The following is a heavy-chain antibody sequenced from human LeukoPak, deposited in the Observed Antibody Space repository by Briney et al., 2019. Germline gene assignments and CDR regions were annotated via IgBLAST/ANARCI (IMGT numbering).Heavy chain of an antibody. D-gene: IGHD5-18*01. Sequence: PSETLSLTCSVSDGSISPYYWSWIRQPPGRGLEWVGYIFYTGSTNYNPSLTSRVTMSLDTSKNQFSLRLTSVTAADTAVFYCARHLPGYRVGPFDYWGQGTLVTVSS. CDR1: DGSISPYY. CDR2: IFYTGST. V-gene: IGHV4-59*08. CDR3: ARHLPGYRVGPFDY. J-gene: IGHJ4*02.